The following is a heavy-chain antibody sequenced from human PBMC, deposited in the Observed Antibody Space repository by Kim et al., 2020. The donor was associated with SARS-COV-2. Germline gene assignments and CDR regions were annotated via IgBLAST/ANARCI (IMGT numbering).Heavy chain of an antibody. V-gene: IGHV3-66*01. CDR1: GFTLSSNY. D-gene: IGHD6-25*01. J-gene: IGHJ4*02. CDR2: IYSGDKT. Sequence: GGSLRLSCAASGFTLSSNYMSWLRQPPGKGLEWLAVIYSGDKTYYVESVKGRLTISRDHSKNTLYLQMSSLRVEDTAVYYCATNLVAARVVWRQGTLVTV. CDR3: ATNLVAARVV.